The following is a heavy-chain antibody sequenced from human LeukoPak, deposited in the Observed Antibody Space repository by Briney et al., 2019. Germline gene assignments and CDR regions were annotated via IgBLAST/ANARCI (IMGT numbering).Heavy chain of an antibody. J-gene: IGHJ4*02. CDR1: GFTFSSYG. CDR3: AKQLGGYCSSTSCYLDY. CDR2: IRYDGSNK. V-gene: IGHV3-30*02. D-gene: IGHD2-2*01. Sequence: GGSLRLSCAASGFTFSSYGMHWVRQAPGKGLEWVAFIRYDGSNKYYADSVKGRFTISRDNSKNTLYLQMNSLRAEDTAVYYCAKQLGGYCSSTSCYLDYWGQGTLVTVSS.